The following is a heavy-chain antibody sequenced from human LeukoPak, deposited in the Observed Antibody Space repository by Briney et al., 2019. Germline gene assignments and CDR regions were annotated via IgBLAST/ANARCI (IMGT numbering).Heavy chain of an antibody. Sequence: SETLSLTCAVYGGSFSGYYWSWIRQPPGKGLEWIGEINHSGSTNYNPSLKSRVTISVDTSKNQFSLKLSSVTAADTAVYYCAKQNFYRYCRSTSCYRPYYYYYMDVWGKGTTVTISS. CDR3: AKQNFYRYCRSTSCYRPYYYYYMDV. CDR1: GGSFSGYY. J-gene: IGHJ6*03. D-gene: IGHD2-2*01. V-gene: IGHV4-34*01. CDR2: INHSGST.